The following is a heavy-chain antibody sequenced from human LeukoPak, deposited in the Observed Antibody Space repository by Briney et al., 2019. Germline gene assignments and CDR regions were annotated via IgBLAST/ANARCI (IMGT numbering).Heavy chain of an antibody. CDR1: GYSISSGYY. Sequence: PSETLSLTCTVSGYSISSGYYWGWIRQPPGQGLEWIGSIYYSGSTYYNPSLKSRVTISVDRSKNQFSLKLSSVTAADTAVYYCAKTVTTDYAFDIWGQGTMVTVSS. CDR2: IYYSGST. D-gene: IGHD4-17*01. V-gene: IGHV4-38-2*02. J-gene: IGHJ3*02. CDR3: AKTVTTDYAFDI.